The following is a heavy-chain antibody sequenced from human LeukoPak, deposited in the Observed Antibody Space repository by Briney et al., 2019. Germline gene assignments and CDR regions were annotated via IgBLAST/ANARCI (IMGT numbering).Heavy chain of an antibody. CDR1: GFTFSSYS. Sequence: GGSLRLSCAASGFTFSSYSMNWVRQAPGKGLEWVSSISSSSSYIYYADSVKGRFTISRDNAKNSLYLQMNSLRDEDTAVYYCAGSSGEWAPHARWGQGTLVTVSS. D-gene: IGHD3-10*01. V-gene: IGHV3-21*01. CDR3: AGSSGEWAPHAR. J-gene: IGHJ4*02. CDR2: ISSSSSYI.